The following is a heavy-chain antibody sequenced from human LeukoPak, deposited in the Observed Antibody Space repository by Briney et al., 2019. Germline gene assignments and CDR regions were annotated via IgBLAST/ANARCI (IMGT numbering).Heavy chain of an antibody. Sequence: ASVKVSCKVSGYTFTELSMHWVRQAPGKGLEWMGGFDPEDGETIYAQKFQGRVTMTEDTSTDTAYMELSSLRSEDTAVYYCATAKNCGGDCYYYYGMDVWGQGTTVTVSS. J-gene: IGHJ6*01. CDR2: FDPEDGET. CDR3: ATAKNCGGDCYYYYGMDV. D-gene: IGHD2-21*02. V-gene: IGHV1-24*01. CDR1: GYTFTELS.